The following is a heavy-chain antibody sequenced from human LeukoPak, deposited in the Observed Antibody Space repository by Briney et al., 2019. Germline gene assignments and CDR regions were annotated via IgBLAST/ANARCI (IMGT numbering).Heavy chain of an antibody. D-gene: IGHD3-10*01. CDR3: SRQKTYYGSGSSFDY. Sequence: SETLSLTCTVSGGSIISSSYYWGWIRQPPGKGLEWIGSIHYSGSTDYNPSLKSRVTISVDTSKNEFSLKLSSVTAADTAIYYCSRQKTYYGSGSSFDYWGQGTLVTVSS. V-gene: IGHV4-39*01. CDR2: IHYSGST. J-gene: IGHJ4*02. CDR1: GGSIISSSYY.